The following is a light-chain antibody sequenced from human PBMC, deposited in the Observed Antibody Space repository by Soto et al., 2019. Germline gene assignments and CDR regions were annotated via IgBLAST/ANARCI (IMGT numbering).Light chain of an antibody. J-gene: IGLJ2*01. CDR1: SSDVGGYNY. V-gene: IGLV2-14*01. CDR3: SSYTSNTTPVV. CDR2: EVS. Sequence: QSALTQPASVSGSPGQSITISCTGTSSDVGGYNYVSWYQQYPGKAPKLMIYEVSNRPSGVSNRFSGSKSGNTASLTISGLQAEDEADYYCSSYTSNTTPVVFGGGTKLTVL.